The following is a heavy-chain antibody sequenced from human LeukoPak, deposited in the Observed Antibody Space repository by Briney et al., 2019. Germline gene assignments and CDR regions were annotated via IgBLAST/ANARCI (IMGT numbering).Heavy chain of an antibody. D-gene: IGHD3-22*01. CDR2: IYNSGTIYYSGST. J-gene: IGHJ3*02. V-gene: IGHV4-59*08. CDR1: GGSMSSNY. CDR3: ARLRLRYDSNGYSTSYEAVDI. Sequence: SETLSLTCTVSGGSMSSNYWSWIRQPPGKGLEWIGYIYNSGTIYYSGSTNYNPSLLSRVTISVDTSKNQFSLKLSSVTAADTAVYYCARLRLRYDSNGYSTSYEAVDIWGQGTVVTVSS.